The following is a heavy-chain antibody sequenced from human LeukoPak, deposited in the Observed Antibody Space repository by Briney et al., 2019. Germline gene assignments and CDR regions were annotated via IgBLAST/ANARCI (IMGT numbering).Heavy chain of an antibody. CDR2: IYPGDSDT. CDR3: ARLQGYDYGEFDI. V-gene: IGHV5-51*01. D-gene: IGHD4-17*01. J-gene: IGHJ3*02. CDR1: GYSLTSYW. Sequence: GESLKISCKGSGYSLTSYWIGWVRQMPGKGLEWMGIIYPGDSDTRYSPSFQGQVTISADKSISTAYLQWSSLKASDTPMYYCARLQGYDYGEFDIWGQGTMVTVSS.